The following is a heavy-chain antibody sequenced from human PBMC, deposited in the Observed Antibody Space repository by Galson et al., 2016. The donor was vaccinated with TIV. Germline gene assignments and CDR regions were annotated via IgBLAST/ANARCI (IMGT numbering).Heavy chain of an antibody. J-gene: IGHJ4*02. CDR3: AKDFVRAAHVPEAGINDH. CDR1: GFTFSSYG. CDR2: ISGSGLST. Sequence: SLRLSCAVSGFTFSSYGVRWVRQAPGKGLDWVSDISGSGLSTYYADSVKGRFTISRDNSKNTLYLQMNSLTVEDTAVYYCAKDFVRAAHVPEAGINDHWGQGTLVTVSS. D-gene: IGHD6-19*01. V-gene: IGHV3-23*01.